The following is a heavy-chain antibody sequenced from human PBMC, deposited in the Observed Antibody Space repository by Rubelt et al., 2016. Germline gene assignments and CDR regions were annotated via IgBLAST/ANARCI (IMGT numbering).Heavy chain of an antibody. Sequence: QVQLQESGPGLVKPSETLSLTCTVSGYSISSGYYWGWIRQPPGKGLEWIGSIYHSGSTYYNPSLKSRVTISVDTSKNQFSLKLSSVTAADTAVYYCARGLEAAAGPRWGQGTLVTVSS. V-gene: IGHV4-38-2*02. CDR3: ARGLEAAAGPR. CDR1: GYSISSGYY. CDR2: IYHSGST. J-gene: IGHJ4*02. D-gene: IGHD6-13*01.